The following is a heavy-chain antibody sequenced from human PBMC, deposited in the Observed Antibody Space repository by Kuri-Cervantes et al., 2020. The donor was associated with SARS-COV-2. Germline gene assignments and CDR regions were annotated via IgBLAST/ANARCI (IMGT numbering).Heavy chain of an antibody. CDR2: IIPIFGTA. Sequence: SVKVSCKASGGTFSSYAISWVRQAPGQGLEWMGGIIPIFGTANYAQKFQGRVTITADKFTSTAYMELSSLRSEDTAVYYCARDAIRDGYNEGYRGQGTLVTVSS. J-gene: IGHJ4*02. V-gene: IGHV1-69*06. CDR3: ARDAIRDGYNEGY. D-gene: IGHD5-24*01. CDR1: GGTFSSYA.